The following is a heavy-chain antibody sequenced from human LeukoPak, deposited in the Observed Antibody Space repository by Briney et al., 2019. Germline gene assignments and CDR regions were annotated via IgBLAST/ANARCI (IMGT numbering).Heavy chain of an antibody. CDR1: GVSISGSYYY. D-gene: IGHD1-26*01. CDR3: VKSGGYGLIDY. J-gene: IGHJ4*02. CDR2: IYYSGST. Sequence: PSETLSLTCAVSGVSISGSYYYWGWIRQPLGKGLEWIGNIYYSGSTYYNASLQSRVTISIDTSKNQFSLRLNSVTAADTAMYFCVKSGGYGLIDYWGQGTLVTVSS. V-gene: IGHV4-39*01.